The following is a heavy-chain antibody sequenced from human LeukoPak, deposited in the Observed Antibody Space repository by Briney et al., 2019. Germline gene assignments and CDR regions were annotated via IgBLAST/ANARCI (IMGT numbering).Heavy chain of an antibody. J-gene: IGHJ4*02. CDR3: ARARTTVTTDFDY. CDR1: GGSISSGGYY. Sequence: SETLSLICTVSGGSISSGGYYWSWIRQHPGKGLEWIGYIYYSGSTYYNPSLKSRVTISVDTSKNQFSLKLSSVTAADTAVYYCARARTTVTTDFDYWGQGTLVTVSS. V-gene: IGHV4-31*03. CDR2: IYYSGST. D-gene: IGHD4-11*01.